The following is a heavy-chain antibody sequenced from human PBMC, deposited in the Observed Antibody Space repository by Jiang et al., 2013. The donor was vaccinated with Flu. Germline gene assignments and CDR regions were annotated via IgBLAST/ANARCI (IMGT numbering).Heavy chain of an antibody. CDR2: INTNTGNP. J-gene: IGHJ6*02. D-gene: IGHD6-13*01. CDR3: ARGGTDSSSWLRYYYYGMDV. V-gene: IGHV7-4-1*02. CDR1: GYTFTSYA. Sequence: SGYTFTSYAMNWVRQAPGQGLEWMGWINTNTGNPTYAQGFTGRFVFSLDTSVSTAYLQISSLKAEDTAVYYCARGGTDSSSWLRYYYYGMDVWGQGTTVTVSS.